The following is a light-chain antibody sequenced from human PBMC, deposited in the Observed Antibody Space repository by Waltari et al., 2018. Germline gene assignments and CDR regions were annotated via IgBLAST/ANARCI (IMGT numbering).Light chain of an antibody. CDR1: QGISGW. V-gene: IGKV1-12*01. CDR3: QQSNSFPLT. Sequence: DIQMTQSPSSVSASVGDRVTITCRASQGISGWLAWYQQKPGQAPKLLIYAPSNLQSGVPSRFSGSGSGTDFTLTGSSLQPEDFAIYYCQQSNSFPLTFGGGTKVEIK. CDR2: APS. J-gene: IGKJ4*01.